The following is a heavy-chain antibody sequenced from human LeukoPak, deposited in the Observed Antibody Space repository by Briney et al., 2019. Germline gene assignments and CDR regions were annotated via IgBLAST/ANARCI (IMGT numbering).Heavy chain of an antibody. CDR3: ARDSVIYGY. CDR1: RFTFSNYW. D-gene: IGHD3/OR15-3a*01. Sequence: PGGSLRLSCAASRFTFSNYWMSWVRQAPGKGLEWVANIKQDGSEKYYVDSVKGRFTISRDNAKNSLSLQMNSLRAEDTAVYYCARDSVIYGYWGQGTLVTVSS. CDR2: IKQDGSEK. V-gene: IGHV3-7*01. J-gene: IGHJ4*02.